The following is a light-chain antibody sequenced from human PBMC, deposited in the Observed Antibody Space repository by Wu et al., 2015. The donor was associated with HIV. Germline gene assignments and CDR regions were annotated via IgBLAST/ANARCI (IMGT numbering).Light chain of an antibody. CDR2: ASS. J-gene: IGKJ1*01. CDR1: QFIRDD. CDR3: LQDYSYPWT. Sequence: AIHLTQSPSALSASVGDRVTITCRASQFIRDDLSWYQQKPGRAPKLLIFASSTLQTGVPIRFSGSGSGTDFTLTISSLQPEDFATYYCLQDYSYPWTFGLGTKVEI. V-gene: IGKV1-6*01.